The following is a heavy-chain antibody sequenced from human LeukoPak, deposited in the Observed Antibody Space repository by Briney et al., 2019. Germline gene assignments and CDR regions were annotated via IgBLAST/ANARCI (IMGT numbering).Heavy chain of an antibody. CDR3: ARRPNWGEFDY. D-gene: IGHD7-27*01. Sequence: GESLNISCTGSGYSFTSYWIGWVRQMPGKGLEWMGIIYPGDYDTRYSPSFHGQVTISADKSISTAYLQWSSLKASDTAMYYCARRPNWGEFDYWGQGTLVTVSS. J-gene: IGHJ4*02. CDR1: GYSFTSYW. CDR2: IYPGDYDT. V-gene: IGHV5-51*01.